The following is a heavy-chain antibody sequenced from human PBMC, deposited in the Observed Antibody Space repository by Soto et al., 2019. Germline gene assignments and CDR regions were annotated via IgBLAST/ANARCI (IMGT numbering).Heavy chain of an antibody. J-gene: IGHJ6*02. V-gene: IGHV4-34*01. D-gene: IGHD1-26*01. CDR3: ARGRGSYSYCGMDV. CDR2: INHSGST. Sequence: TSETLSLTCAVYGGSFSGYYWSWIRQPPGKGLEWIGEINHSGSTNYNPSLKSRVTISVDTSKNQFSLKLSSVTAADTAVYYCARGRGSYSYCGMDVWGQGTTVTVSS. CDR1: GGSFSGYY.